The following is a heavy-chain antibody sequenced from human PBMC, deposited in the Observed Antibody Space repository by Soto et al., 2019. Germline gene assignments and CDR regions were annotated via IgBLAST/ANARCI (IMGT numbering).Heavy chain of an antibody. CDR2: INPSGGRT. V-gene: IGHV1-46*01. Sequence: ASVKVSCKASGYTFTSNYMHWVRQAPGQGLEWMGIINPSGGRTSYAQKFQGRVTLTRDTSTSTVYMELSSLRSEDTAVYYCARARDFYGSGSYYYGMDVWGQGTTVTVSS. CDR1: GYTFTSNY. CDR3: ARARDFYGSGSYYYGMDV. J-gene: IGHJ6*02. D-gene: IGHD3-10*01.